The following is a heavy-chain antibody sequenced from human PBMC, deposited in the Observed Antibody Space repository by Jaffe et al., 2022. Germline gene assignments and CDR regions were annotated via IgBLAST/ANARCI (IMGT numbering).Heavy chain of an antibody. D-gene: IGHD3-22*01. CDR3: ARDQHYYDSSGYYPFESDDAFDI. J-gene: IGHJ3*02. CDR1: GYSISSGYY. CDR2: IYHSGST. Sequence: QVQLQESGPGLVKPSETLSLTCAVSGYSISSGYYWGWIRQPPGKGLEWIGSIYHSGSTYYNPSLKSRVTISVDTSKNQFSLKLSSVTAADTAVYYCARDQHYYDSSGYYPFESDDAFDIWGQGTMVTVSS. V-gene: IGHV4-38-2*02.